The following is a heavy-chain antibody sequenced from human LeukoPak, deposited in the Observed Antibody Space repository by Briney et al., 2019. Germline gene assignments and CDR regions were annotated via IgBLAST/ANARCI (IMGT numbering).Heavy chain of an antibody. J-gene: IGHJ4*02. CDR2: VRYNGNDK. CDR1: GFTFTAYG. CDR3: AKAGSGWYAPY. Sequence: GGSLRLSCAASGFTFTAYGMQWVRQAPGKGLEWVAFVRYNGNDKYYADSVKGRFTISRDNSKNTVDLQTDSLRAEDTAVYYCAKAGSGWYAPYWGQGTLVTVS. V-gene: IGHV3-30*02. D-gene: IGHD6-19*01.